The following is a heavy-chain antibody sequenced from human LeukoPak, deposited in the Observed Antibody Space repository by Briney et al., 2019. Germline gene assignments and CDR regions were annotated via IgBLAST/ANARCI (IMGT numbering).Heavy chain of an antibody. V-gene: IGHV1-18*01. CDR3: AREVVVVTAPSFDY. Sequence: ASVKVSCKASGYTFTSYGISWVRQAPGQGLEWMGWISAYNGNTNYAQKFQGRVTMTRDTSTSTVYMELSSLRSEDTAVYYCAREVVVVTAPSFDYWGQGTLVTVSS. D-gene: IGHD2-21*02. CDR1: GYTFTSYG. CDR2: ISAYNGNT. J-gene: IGHJ4*02.